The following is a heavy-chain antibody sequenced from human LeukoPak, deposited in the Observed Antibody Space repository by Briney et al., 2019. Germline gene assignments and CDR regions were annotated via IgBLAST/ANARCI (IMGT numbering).Heavy chain of an antibody. V-gene: IGHV4-59*12. D-gene: IGHD4-17*01. CDR2: IYYSGST. CDR3: TRDTGTTGEVKFDP. Sequence: SETLSLTCTVSGGSINSYYWSWIRQPPGKGLEWIGYIYYSGSTTYNPSLKSRVTMSVDTSKSQFSLNLMSVTAADTAVYYCTRDTGTTGEVKFDPWGQGTLVTVSS. CDR1: GGSINSYY. J-gene: IGHJ5*02.